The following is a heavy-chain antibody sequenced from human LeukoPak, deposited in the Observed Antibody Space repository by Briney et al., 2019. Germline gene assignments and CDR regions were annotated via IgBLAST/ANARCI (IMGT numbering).Heavy chain of an antibody. CDR2: IRESGGSL. D-gene: IGHD6-13*01. V-gene: IGHV3-23*01. CDR3: ARVGRSTWYYFDY. Sequence: PGGSLRLSCAASGYTFSTYGMSWVRQAPGKGLEWVSGIRESGGSLYYAASVQGRFTISRDNSKNMLYIQMNSLRADDTAVYYCARVGRSTWYYFDYWGQGTLVAVSS. CDR1: GYTFSTYG. J-gene: IGHJ4*02.